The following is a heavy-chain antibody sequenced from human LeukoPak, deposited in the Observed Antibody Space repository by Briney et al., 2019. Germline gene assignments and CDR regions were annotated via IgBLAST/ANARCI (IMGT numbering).Heavy chain of an antibody. Sequence: PGGSLRLSCAASGFTFDDYSMHWVRQAPGKGLEWVSLISWDSSSTYYADSVKGRFTISIDNSKNSLYLQMNSLSTEDTAFYYCAKDVSGTSLNYFEYWGQGTLVTVSS. V-gene: IGHV3-43*01. CDR1: GFTFDDYS. J-gene: IGHJ4*02. D-gene: IGHD5-12*01. CDR2: ISWDSSST. CDR3: AKDVSGTSLNYFEY.